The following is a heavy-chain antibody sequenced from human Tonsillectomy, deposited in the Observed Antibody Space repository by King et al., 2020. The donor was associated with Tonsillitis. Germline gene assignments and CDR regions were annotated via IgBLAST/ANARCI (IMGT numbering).Heavy chain of an antibody. Sequence: QLVQSGAEVKKPGSSVKVSCKASGGTFSSFAICWVRQAPGQGLQWMGGIIPMFGTANYAQKFQGRVTITADESTSTASMELSSLRSEDTAVYYCARGPQTIDYMDVWGKGTTVTVS. J-gene: IGHJ6*03. CDR2: IIPMFGTA. CDR1: GGTFSSFA. CDR3: ARGPQTIDYMDV. V-gene: IGHV1-69*12. D-gene: IGHD3-3*01.